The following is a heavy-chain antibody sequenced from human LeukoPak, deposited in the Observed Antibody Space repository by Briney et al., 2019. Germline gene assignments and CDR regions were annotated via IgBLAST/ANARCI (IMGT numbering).Heavy chain of an antibody. D-gene: IGHD4-17*01. CDR1: GFTFRSYW. Sequence: TGGSLRLSCAASGFTFRSYWMHWVRQATGKGLVWVSRINSDGSSTSYADTVKGRFTISRDNAKNTLYLQMNSLRAEDTAVYYCARLYGGYGDYYFDYWGQGTLVTVSS. V-gene: IGHV3-74*01. CDR2: INSDGSST. J-gene: IGHJ4*02. CDR3: ARLYGGYGDYYFDY.